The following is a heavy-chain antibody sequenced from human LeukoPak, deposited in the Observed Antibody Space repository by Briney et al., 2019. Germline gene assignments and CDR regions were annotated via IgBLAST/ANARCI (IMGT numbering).Heavy chain of an antibody. D-gene: IGHD1/OR15-1a*01. CDR2: IYYSGST. CDR1: GGSISSYY. Sequence: SETLSLTCTVSGGSISSYYWSWIRQPPGKGLEWIGYIYYSGSTNYNPSLKSRVTISVDASKNQFSLKLSSVTAADTAVYYCARDLGITGTHAFDIWGQGTMVTVSS. J-gene: IGHJ3*02. CDR3: ARDLGITGTHAFDI. V-gene: IGHV4-59*01.